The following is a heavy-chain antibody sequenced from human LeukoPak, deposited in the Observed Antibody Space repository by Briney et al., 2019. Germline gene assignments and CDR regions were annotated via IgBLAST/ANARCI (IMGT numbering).Heavy chain of an antibody. D-gene: IGHD2-21*01. CDR2: ISYDGSNK. V-gene: IGHV3-30*03. CDR1: GFTFSSYG. CDR3: ARDQLLPDY. J-gene: IGHJ4*02. Sequence: PGRSLRLSCAASGFTFSSYGMHWVRQAPGKGLEWVAVISYDGSNKYYADSVKGRFTISRDNAKNSLYLQMNSLRAEDTAVYYCARDQLLPDYWGQGTLVTVSS.